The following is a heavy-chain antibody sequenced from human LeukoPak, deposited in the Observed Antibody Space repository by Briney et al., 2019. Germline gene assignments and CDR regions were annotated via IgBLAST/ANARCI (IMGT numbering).Heavy chain of an antibody. D-gene: IGHD5-12*01. Sequence: GESLKSSCKGSGYSFTSYWIGWVRQMPGKGREWMGIIYPGDSDTRYSPSFQGQVTISADKSISTAYLQCSSLKASDTAMYYCARLKDSGFDYRPFDYWGQGTLVTVPS. V-gene: IGHV5-51*01. CDR1: GYSFTSYW. CDR3: ARLKDSGFDYRPFDY. J-gene: IGHJ4*02. CDR2: IYPGDSDT.